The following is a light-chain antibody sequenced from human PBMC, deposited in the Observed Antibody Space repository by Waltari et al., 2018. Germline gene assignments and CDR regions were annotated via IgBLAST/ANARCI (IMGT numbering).Light chain of an antibody. V-gene: IGKV3-20*01. Sequence: EIVLTQSPGTLSLSPGERATLSCKASESVSSSYLAWYQQKPGQAPRLLIYDASSRATGFPDKFSVSGSGTEFTLTISRLEPEDFAVYYCQQYGSSPFTFGGGTKVEIK. J-gene: IGKJ4*01. CDR2: DAS. CDR3: QQYGSSPFT. CDR1: ESVSSSY.